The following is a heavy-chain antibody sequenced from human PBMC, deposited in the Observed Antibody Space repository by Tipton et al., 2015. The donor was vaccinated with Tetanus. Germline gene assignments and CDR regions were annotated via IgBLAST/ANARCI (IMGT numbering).Heavy chain of an antibody. Sequence: SLRLSCAASGFTFSGFPMNWVRQAPGKGLEWVAVTSYDGSNKYYADSVKGRFTISRDNSKNTLYLQMNSLRAEDTAVYYCAKDLYYDILTGYPLVYIIPGLGFDYWGQGTLVTVSS. V-gene: IGHV3-30*18. J-gene: IGHJ4*02. D-gene: IGHD3-9*01. CDR1: GFTFSGFP. CDR2: TSYDGSNK. CDR3: AKDLYYDILTGYPLVYIIPGLGFDY.